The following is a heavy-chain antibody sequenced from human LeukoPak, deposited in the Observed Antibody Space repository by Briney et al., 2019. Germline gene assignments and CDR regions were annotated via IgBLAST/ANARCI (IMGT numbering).Heavy chain of an antibody. D-gene: IGHD3-10*01. CDR3: ARYYGSGVPIDY. V-gene: IGHV1-2*02. CDR1: GYTFTGYY. CDR2: INPNSGGT. Sequence: ASVKVSCKASGYTFTGYYMHWVRQAPGQGLEWMGWINPNSGGTNYAQKFQGRVTMTRDTSISTAYMELSRLRSDDTAVYYCARYYGSGVPIDYWGQGTLVTVSA. J-gene: IGHJ4*02.